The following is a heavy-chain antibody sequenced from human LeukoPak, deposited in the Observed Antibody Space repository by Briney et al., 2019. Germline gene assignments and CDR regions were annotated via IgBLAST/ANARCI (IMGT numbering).Heavy chain of an antibody. Sequence: SGGSLRLSCAVSGLTFSSSWMGWVRQAPGKGLEWVSYISSSSSTIYYADSVKGRFTISRDNAKNSLYLQMNSLRAEDTAVYYCARENSYGYWCDYWGQGTLVTVSS. D-gene: IGHD5-18*01. CDR2: ISSSSSTI. CDR3: ARENSYGYWCDY. CDR1: GLTFSSSW. J-gene: IGHJ4*02. V-gene: IGHV3-48*01.